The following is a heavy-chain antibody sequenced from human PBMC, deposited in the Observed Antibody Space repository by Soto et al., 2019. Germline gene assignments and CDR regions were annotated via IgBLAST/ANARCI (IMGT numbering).Heavy chain of an antibody. Sequence: PGGSLRLSCAASGFTFSSYGMHWVRQAPGKGLEWVAVISYDGSNRYYADSVKGRFTISRDNSKNTLYLQMNSLRAEDTAVYYCARAYSPYGAFDIWGQGTMVTVSS. D-gene: IGHD5-18*01. CDR3: ARAYSPYGAFDI. CDR1: GFTFSSYG. J-gene: IGHJ3*02. V-gene: IGHV3-30*03. CDR2: ISYDGSNR.